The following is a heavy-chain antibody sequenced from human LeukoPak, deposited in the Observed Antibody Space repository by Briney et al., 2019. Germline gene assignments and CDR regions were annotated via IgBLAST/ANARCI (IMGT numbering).Heavy chain of an antibody. D-gene: IGHD5-24*01. J-gene: IGHJ2*01. CDR1: GFTLWGYA. Sequence: GGSLRLSCAAPGFTLWGYAMSWVRPAPGKGVEWVSTLGGSDSSTYYADSVKGRFIISRDISKNTLYLQMNSLRAEDTAVFYCARNLQTIQRYFDLWGRGTLVTVSS. V-gene: IGHV3-23*01. CDR3: ARNLQTIQRYFDL. CDR2: LGGSDSST.